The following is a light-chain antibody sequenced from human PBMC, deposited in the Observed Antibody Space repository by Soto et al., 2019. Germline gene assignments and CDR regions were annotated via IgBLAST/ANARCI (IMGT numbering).Light chain of an antibody. CDR3: QQYNNWPL. J-gene: IGKJ1*01. V-gene: IGKV3-15*01. CDR2: AAS. Sequence: IVMTQSPATLSVSPGERATLSCRASQSVSSNLAWYQQKPGQAPRLLIYAASTRATGIPARFSGSGSGTEFTLTISSLQSEDFAVYYWQQYNNWPLFGQGTKVEIK. CDR1: QSVSSN.